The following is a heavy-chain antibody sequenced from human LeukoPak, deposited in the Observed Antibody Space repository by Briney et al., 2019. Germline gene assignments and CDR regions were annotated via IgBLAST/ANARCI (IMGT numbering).Heavy chain of an antibody. CDR2: IWYDGSKK. V-gene: IGHV3-33*01. CDR1: GFTFSGYG. D-gene: IGHD6-13*01. Sequence: GGSLRLSCAASGFTFSGYGMHWVRQAPGKGLEWVAVIWYDGSKKDYADSVEGRFTISRDNAKNTLYLQMNGLRAEDTAVYYGAREQWAADDALDIWGQGTMVTVSS. J-gene: IGHJ3*02. CDR3: AREQWAADDALDI.